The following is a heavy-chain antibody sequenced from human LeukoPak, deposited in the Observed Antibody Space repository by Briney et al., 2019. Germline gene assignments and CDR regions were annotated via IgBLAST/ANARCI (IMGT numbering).Heavy chain of an antibody. CDR3: ARDSYCTSTSCYIDY. CDR2: ISYDGSNK. Sequence: PGGSLRLSCAASGFTLSSYAMHWVRQAPGKGLEWVAVISYDGSNKYYADSVKGRFTISRDNSKNTLYLQMNSLRAEDTAVYYCARDSYCTSTSCYIDYWGQGTLVTVSS. CDR1: GFTLSSYA. D-gene: IGHD2-2*02. J-gene: IGHJ4*02. V-gene: IGHV3-30-3*01.